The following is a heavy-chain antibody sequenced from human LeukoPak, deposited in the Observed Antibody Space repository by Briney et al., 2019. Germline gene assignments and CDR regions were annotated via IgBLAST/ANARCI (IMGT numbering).Heavy chain of an antibody. J-gene: IGHJ4*02. CDR2: ISSSGSTI. V-gene: IGHV3-48*03. CDR3: AKAEGYDILTGLDY. Sequence: GGSLRLSCAASGSTFSSYEMNWVRQAPGKGLEWVSYISSSGSTIYYADSVKGRFTISRDNSKNTLYLQMNSLRTEDTAVYYCAKAEGYDILTGLDYWGQGTLVTVSS. CDR1: GSTFSSYE. D-gene: IGHD3-9*01.